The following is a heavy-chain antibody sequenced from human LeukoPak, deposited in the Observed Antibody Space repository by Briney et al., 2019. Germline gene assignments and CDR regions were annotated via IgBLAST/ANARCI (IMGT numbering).Heavy chain of an antibody. V-gene: IGHV1-24*01. CDR3: ATALRWEPLHFDY. D-gene: IGHD1-26*01. CDR1: GYTLTELS. Sequence: ASVKVSCKVSGYTLTELSMHWVRQAPGKGLEWMGGFDPEDGETIYAQKFQGRVTMTEDTSTDTAYVELSSLRSEDTAVYYCATALRWEPLHFDYWGQGTLVTVSS. CDR2: FDPEDGET. J-gene: IGHJ4*02.